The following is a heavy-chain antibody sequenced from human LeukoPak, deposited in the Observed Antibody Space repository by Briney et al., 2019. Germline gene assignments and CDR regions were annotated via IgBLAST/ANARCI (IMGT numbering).Heavy chain of an antibody. J-gene: IGHJ4*02. V-gene: IGHV3-23*01. CDR1: GFTFNNYA. D-gene: IGHD2-2*01. CDR3: AKPGHLGGVVGVPAAPPAGYFDY. Sequence: GGSLRLSCAASGFTFNNYAMNWVRQVPGRGLEWVSGISGSGDRTDYADSVKGRFTISRDNSKNTLYLQMNSLRAEDTAIYYCAKPGHLGGVVGVPAAPPAGYFDYWGQGTLVTVSS. CDR2: ISGSGDRT.